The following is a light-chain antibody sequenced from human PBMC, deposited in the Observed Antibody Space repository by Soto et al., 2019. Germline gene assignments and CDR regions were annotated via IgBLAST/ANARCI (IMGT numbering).Light chain of an antibody. CDR3: QQSYTSPVT. V-gene: IGKV3-15*01. CDR2: GAS. CDR1: QSLGSD. J-gene: IGKJ4*01. Sequence: EIVMTQSPGTLSLSPGDTATLSCRASQSLGSDLAWYQQKPGQAPRLLIFGASARPTGIPARISGSGSGTEFTLTISSLRSEDFGTYYCQQSYTSPVTFGGGTKVDIK.